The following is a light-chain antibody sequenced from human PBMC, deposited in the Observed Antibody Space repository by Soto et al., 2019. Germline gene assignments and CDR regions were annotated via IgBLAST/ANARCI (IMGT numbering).Light chain of an antibody. J-gene: IGKJ4*01. CDR2: GAS. CDR3: QQDNNWPLT. V-gene: IGKV3-15*01. Sequence: EIVMTQSPATLSVSPGERATLSCRASQSVSSNLACYQQKPGQAPRLLIYGASTRATGIPARFSGSGSGTEFTLTISSLQSEDFAVYYCQQDNNWPLTFGGGTKVEIK. CDR1: QSVSSN.